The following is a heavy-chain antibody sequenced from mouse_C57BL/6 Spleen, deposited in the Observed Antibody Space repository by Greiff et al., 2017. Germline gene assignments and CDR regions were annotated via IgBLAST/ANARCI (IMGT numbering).Heavy chain of an antibody. CDR3: ARVLRSTRAMGY. D-gene: IGHD1-1*01. J-gene: IGHJ4*01. Sequence: VTLVESGPELVKPGASVKLSCKASGYAFSSSWMNWVKQRPGKGLEWIGRIDPGDGDTNYTGKFKGKATLTADKSSSTAYMQLSSLTSEDSAVYFCARVLRSTRAMGYWGKGASVTVAS. CDR2: IDPGDGDT. CDR1: GYAFSSSW. V-gene: IGHV1-82*01.